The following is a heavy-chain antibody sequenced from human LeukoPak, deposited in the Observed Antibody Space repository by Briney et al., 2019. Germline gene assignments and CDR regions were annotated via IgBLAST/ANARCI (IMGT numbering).Heavy chain of an antibody. V-gene: IGHV1-8*01. CDR3: ARGRTTVTPEDAFDI. J-gene: IGHJ3*02. CDR2: MNPNSGNT. CDR1: GYTFTSYD. D-gene: IGHD4-17*01. Sequence: ASVTVSCKASGYTFTSYDINWVRQATGQGLEGMGWMNPNSGNTGYAQKFQGRVTMTRNTSISTAYMELSSLRSEDTAVYYCARGRTTVTPEDAFDIWGEGTMVTVSS.